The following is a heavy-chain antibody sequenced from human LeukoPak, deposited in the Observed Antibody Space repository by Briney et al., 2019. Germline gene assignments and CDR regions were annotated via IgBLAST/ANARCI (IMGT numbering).Heavy chain of an antibody. Sequence: GGSLRLSCAASGFTFSTYGMSWVRQAPGKGLEWVSVITGSGGSTYYADSVKGRFTISRDNSKNTLYLQINSLRVEDTAVYYCARDQLGAVLYFDYWGQGTLVTVSS. J-gene: IGHJ4*02. CDR3: ARDQLGAVLYFDY. CDR2: ITGSGGST. D-gene: IGHD1-1*01. CDR1: GFTFSTYG. V-gene: IGHV3-23*01.